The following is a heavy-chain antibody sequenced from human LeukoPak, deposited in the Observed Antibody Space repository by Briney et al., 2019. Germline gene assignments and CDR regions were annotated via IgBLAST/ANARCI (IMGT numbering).Heavy chain of an antibody. J-gene: IGHJ5*02. D-gene: IGHD3-10*01. V-gene: IGHV3-48*04. Sequence: GGSLRLSCAASGFTFSSYSMNWARQAPGKGLEWVSYISSSSSTIYYADSVKGRFTISRDNAKNSLYLQMNSPRAEDTAVYYCARDGSAYGSGSSLFDPWGQGTLVTVSS. CDR2: ISSSSSTI. CDR1: GFTFSSYS. CDR3: ARDGSAYGSGSSLFDP.